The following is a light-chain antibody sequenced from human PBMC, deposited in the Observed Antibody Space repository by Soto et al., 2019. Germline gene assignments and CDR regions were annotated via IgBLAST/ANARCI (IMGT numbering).Light chain of an antibody. CDR1: SSDVGGYNY. CDR2: EVS. CDR3: SSYTSSSPYV. J-gene: IGLJ1*01. Sequence: QSVLTQPASVSGSPGQSITISCTGTSSDVGGYNYVSWYQQHPGKAPKLMIYEVSNRPSGFSNRFSGSKSGNTASLTISGLQAEDEADYYCSSYTSSSPYVFGTGTKVTV. V-gene: IGLV2-14*01.